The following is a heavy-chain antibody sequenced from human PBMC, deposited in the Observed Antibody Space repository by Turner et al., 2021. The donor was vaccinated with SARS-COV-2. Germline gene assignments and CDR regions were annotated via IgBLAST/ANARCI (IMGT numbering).Heavy chain of an antibody. CDR1: GGSISTTNHY. V-gene: IGHV4-39*01. J-gene: IGHJ4*02. CDR2: ISYTGRT. Sequence: QLPLQASGPVLVKPSETLSLTCAVSGGSISTTNHYWGWIRKPPGKGLEWIGSISYTGRTFYTPSLKSRVTLSMDTSKNHFSLKVTSVTAADTAVYYCARQGGVDYWGQGTLVTVSS. CDR3: ARQGGVDY.